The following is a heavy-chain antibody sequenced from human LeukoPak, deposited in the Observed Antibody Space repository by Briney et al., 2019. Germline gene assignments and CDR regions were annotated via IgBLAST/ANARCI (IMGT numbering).Heavy chain of an antibody. Sequence: SVKVSCKASGGTFSNYAISWVRQAPGQGLEWMGGIIPVFGTANYAQKFQGRVTITTDESTSTVHMELSSLRSEDTAVYYCARGLNIYDFWSGQGYWGQGTLVTVSS. CDR3: ARGLNIYDFWSGQGY. V-gene: IGHV1-69*05. CDR1: GGTFSNYA. D-gene: IGHD3-3*01. J-gene: IGHJ4*02. CDR2: IIPVFGTA.